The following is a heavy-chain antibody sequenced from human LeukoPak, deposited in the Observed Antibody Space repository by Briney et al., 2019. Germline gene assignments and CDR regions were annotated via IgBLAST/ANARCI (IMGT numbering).Heavy chain of an antibody. D-gene: IGHD1-1*01. Sequence: PGGSLRLSCAASGFSFSSSWMTWVRQAPGKGLEWVATIKQDGSEKFYVNSVNGRFTISRDNTKDSLYLQMNSLRADDTAVYYCASLWDDGYWGQGTLVTVSS. J-gene: IGHJ4*02. CDR1: GFSFSSSW. CDR2: IKQDGSEK. V-gene: IGHV3-7*02. CDR3: ASLWDDGY.